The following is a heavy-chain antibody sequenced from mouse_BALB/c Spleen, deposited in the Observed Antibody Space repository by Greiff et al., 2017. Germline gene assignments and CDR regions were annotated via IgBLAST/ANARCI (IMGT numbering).Heavy chain of an antibody. V-gene: IGHV5-17*02. CDR2: ISSGSSTI. Sequence: EVQLVESGGGLVQPGGSRKLSCAASGFTFSSFGMHWVRQAPEKGLEWVAYISSGSSTIYYADTVKGRFTISRDNPKNTLFLQMTSLRSEDTAMYYCARSGTPVVEDYFDYWGQGTTLTVSS. J-gene: IGHJ2*01. CDR1: GFTFSSFG. D-gene: IGHD1-1*01. CDR3: ARSGTPVVEDYFDY.